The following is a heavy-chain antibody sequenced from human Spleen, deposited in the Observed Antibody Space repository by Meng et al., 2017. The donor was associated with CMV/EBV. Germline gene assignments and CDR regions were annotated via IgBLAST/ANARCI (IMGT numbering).Heavy chain of an antibody. Sequence: GESLKISCAASGVTVSGNYMNWVRQAPGKGLEWVAGIYTGGTTYYADSVKGRFNISRDNSKNTLYLQMNSLRTEDTAVYYCARDSGGEFDYWGQGTLVTVSS. CDR2: IYTGGTT. CDR3: ARDSGGEFDY. V-gene: IGHV3-53*05. CDR1: GVTVSGNY. J-gene: IGHJ4*02. D-gene: IGHD3-16*01.